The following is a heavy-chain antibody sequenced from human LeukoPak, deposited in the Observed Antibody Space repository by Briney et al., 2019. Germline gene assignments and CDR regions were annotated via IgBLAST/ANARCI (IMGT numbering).Heavy chain of an antibody. CDR3: ARRGSSGYVDY. V-gene: IGHV4-59*08. J-gene: IGHJ4*02. CDR1: GGSISSYY. CDR2: IYYSGST. D-gene: IGHD3-22*01. Sequence: SETLSLTCTVSGGSISSYYWSWIRQSPGKGLEWIGYIYYSGSTNYTPSLKSRVTMSVDTSKDQFSLKLSSATAADTAVYYCARRGSSGYVDYWGQGTLVTVSS.